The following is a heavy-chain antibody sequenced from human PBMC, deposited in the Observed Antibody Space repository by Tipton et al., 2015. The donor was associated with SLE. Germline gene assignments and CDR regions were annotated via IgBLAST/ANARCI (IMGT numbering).Heavy chain of an antibody. Sequence: TLSRTCTVSGGSISSGSYYWSWIRQPAGKGLEWIGRIYTSGSTNYNPSLKSRVTISVDTSKNQFSLKLSSVTAADTAVYYCARKRNGMGIWVQGTMATVSS. CDR2: IYTSGST. CDR3: ARKRNGMGI. V-gene: IGHV4-61*02. D-gene: IGHD5-24*01. J-gene: IGHJ3*02. CDR1: GGSISSGSYY.